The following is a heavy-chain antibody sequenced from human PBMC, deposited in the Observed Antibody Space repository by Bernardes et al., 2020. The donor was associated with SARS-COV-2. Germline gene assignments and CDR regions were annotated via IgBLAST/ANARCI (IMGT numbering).Heavy chain of an antibody. CDR2: IYPGDSDT. D-gene: IGHD5-12*01. V-gene: IGHV5-51*01. CDR3: ARPEIYSGYEN. CDR1: GYSFTSHW. J-gene: IGHJ4*02. Sequence: GESLKIPCEASGYSFTSHWIAWVRQMPGKGLEWMGTIYPGDSDTRYSPSFEGQVTISADKSISTAYLQWSSLKASDTAIYYCARPEIYSGYENWGQGTLVTVSS.